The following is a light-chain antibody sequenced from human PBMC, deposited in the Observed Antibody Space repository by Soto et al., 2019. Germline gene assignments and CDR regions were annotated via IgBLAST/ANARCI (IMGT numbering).Light chain of an antibody. CDR2: DTS. Sequence: ETVLTQSPAALSLSPGERATLSCRATQSISGELAWYQQKPGQAPRLLIYDTSNRATGIPARFSGSGSGTDFTLTISSLEPEDVAVYYCQQRRNWPLTFGGGTKVESK. CDR1: QSISGE. CDR3: QQRRNWPLT. J-gene: IGKJ4*02. V-gene: IGKV3-11*01.